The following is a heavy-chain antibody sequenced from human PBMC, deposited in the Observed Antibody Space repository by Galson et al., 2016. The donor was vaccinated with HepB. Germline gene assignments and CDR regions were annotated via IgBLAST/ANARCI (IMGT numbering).Heavy chain of an antibody. Sequence: SLRLSCAASGFYFDDYAMHWVRQLPGKGLEWVSGINWNSGNTGYAASVKGRFTISRDNAKKSLYLQMNSLRPEDTALYYCVNDKMLEYEYGSPDYWGQGTLVTVSS. J-gene: IGHJ4*02. D-gene: IGHD6-6*01. CDR2: INWNSGNT. CDR3: VNDKMLEYEYGSPDY. V-gene: IGHV3-9*01. CDR1: GFYFDDYA.